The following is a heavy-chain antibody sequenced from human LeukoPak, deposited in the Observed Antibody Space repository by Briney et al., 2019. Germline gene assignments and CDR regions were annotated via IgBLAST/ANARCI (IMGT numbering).Heavy chain of an antibody. Sequence: ASVKVSCKAPAGTISNFTITWVRQAPGQGLEWMGRILPVFGTANYAQKFRGRVTFTADISTRTAYMEFSSLRSDDTAVYYCARRFYYDRIGYSEYWGQGTLISVSS. CDR1: AGTISNFT. D-gene: IGHD3-22*01. V-gene: IGHV1-69*08. CDR2: ILPVFGTA. J-gene: IGHJ4*02. CDR3: ARRFYYDRIGYSEY.